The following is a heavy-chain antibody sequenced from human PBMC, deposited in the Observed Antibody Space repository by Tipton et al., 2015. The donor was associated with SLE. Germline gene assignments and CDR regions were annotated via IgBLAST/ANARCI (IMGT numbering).Heavy chain of an antibody. CDR2: IWYDGSNK. V-gene: IGHV3-30*18. J-gene: IGHJ4*02. D-gene: IGHD4-17*01. CDR1: GFTFSSYG. CDR3: AKGDSTVKGPLDY. Sequence: QLVQSGGGVVQPGRSPRLSCAASGFTFSSYGMHWVRQAPGRGLEWVAVIWYDGSNKYYADSVKGRFTISRDNSKNTLYLQMNSLRAEDTAVYYCAKGDSTVKGPLDYWGQGTLVTVSS.